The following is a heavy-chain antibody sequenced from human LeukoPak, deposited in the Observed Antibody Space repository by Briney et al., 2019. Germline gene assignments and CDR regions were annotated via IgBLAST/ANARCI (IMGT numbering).Heavy chain of an antibody. Sequence: SETLSLTCTVSGGSISSYYWSWIRQPPGKGLEWIGYIYYSGSTNYNPSLKSRVTISLDTSKNHFSLNLSSVTAADTAVYYCARVCCARGPGQISYWGQGTLVTVSS. J-gene: IGHJ4*02. V-gene: IGHV4-59*01. CDR1: GGSISSYY. CDR3: ARVCCARGPGQISY. D-gene: IGHD3-10*01. CDR2: IYYSGST.